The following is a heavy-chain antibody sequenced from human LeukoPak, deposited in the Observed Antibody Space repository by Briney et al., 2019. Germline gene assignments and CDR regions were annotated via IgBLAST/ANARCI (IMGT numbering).Heavy chain of an antibody. D-gene: IGHD3-3*01. J-gene: IGHJ4*02. CDR1: GFTFSSYG. V-gene: IGHV3-23*01. CDR2: ISGSGGSA. CDR3: AKDREYDFWSGYYRY. Sequence: GRSLRLSCAASGFTFSSYGMHWVRQAPGKGLEWVSAISGSGGSAYYADSVKGRFTISRDNSKNTLYLQMNSLRAEDTAVYYCAKDREYDFWSGYYRYWGQGTLVTVSS.